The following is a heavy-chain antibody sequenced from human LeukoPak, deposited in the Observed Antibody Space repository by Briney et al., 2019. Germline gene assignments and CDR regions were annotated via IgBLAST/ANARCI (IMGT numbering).Heavy chain of an antibody. CDR2: ISSSSSYI. CDR1: GFTFSSYS. CDR3: ARENIFATVTFPPMDV. Sequence: GGSLRLSCAASGFTFSSYSMNWVRQAPGKGLEWVSSISSSSSYIYYADSVKGRFTISRDNAKNSLYLQMNSLRVEDTAVYYCARENIFATVTFPPMDVWGKGTTVTVSS. J-gene: IGHJ6*03. D-gene: IGHD4-17*01. V-gene: IGHV3-21*01.